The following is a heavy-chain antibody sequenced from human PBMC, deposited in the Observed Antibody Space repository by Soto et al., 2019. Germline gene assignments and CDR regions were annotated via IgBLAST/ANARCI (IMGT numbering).Heavy chain of an antibody. Sequence: QVQLVESGGGVVQPGRSLRLSCAASGFTFSSYGMHWVRQAPGKGLEWVAIISYDGSNKYYADSVKGRFTISRDTSKNTRFLQTNSPRAEATAVDYCARAGPAMVSSRGSEYFGMDVWGQGTTVTVPS. D-gene: IGHD5-18*01. J-gene: IGHJ6*02. V-gene: IGHV3-30*03. CDR3: ARAGPAMVSSRGSEYFGMDV. CDR2: ISYDGSNK. CDR1: GFTFSSYG.